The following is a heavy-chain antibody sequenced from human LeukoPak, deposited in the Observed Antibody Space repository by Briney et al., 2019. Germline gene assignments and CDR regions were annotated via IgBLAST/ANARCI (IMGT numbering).Heavy chain of an antibody. CDR1: GGSISSYY. J-gene: IGHJ3*02. CDR2: IYTSGST. V-gene: IGHV4-4*07. D-gene: IGHD3-3*01. CDR3: ASATIFGVVYAFDI. Sequence: SETLSLTCTVSGGSISSYYWSWIRQPAGKGLEWIGRIYTSGSTNYNPSLKSRVTMSVDTSKNQFSLKLSSVTAADTAVYYCASATIFGVVYAFDIWGQGTMVTVSS.